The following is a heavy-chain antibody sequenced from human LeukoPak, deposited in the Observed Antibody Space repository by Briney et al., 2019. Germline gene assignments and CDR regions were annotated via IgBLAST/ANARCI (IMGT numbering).Heavy chain of an antibody. CDR3: GKASSGYYSAILH. J-gene: IGHJ4*02. CDR1: GFSFSNYD. CDR2: ISYDGTNK. Sequence: GGSLRLSCAASGFSFSNYDMHWVRQAPGKGLEWVAIISYDGTNKYYADSVKGRCTISRDNAKNSLYLQMDSLRAEDTAFYYCGKASSGYYSAILHWGQGTLVTVSS. V-gene: IGHV3-30*04. D-gene: IGHD3-22*01.